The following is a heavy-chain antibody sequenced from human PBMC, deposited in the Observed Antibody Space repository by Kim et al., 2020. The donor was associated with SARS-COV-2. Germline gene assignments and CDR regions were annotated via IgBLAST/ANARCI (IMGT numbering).Heavy chain of an antibody. D-gene: IGHD4-4*01. J-gene: IGHJ1*01. Sequence: SETLSLTCTVSGDPIRSHYWTWIRQSPGKGLQWVGYIYYSGATKYNPSLKSRVSISIETSKNFFSLKLTSMTAADTAVYFCARGADYGNPSPLTHWVRG. CDR1: GDPIRSHY. V-gene: IGHV4-59*11. CDR2: IYYSGAT. CDR3: ARGADYGNPSPLTH.